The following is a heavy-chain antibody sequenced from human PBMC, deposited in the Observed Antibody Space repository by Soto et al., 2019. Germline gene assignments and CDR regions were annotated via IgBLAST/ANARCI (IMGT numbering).Heavy chain of an antibody. CDR3: ARDGQYGADGFDI. CDR2: LSRGGGST. V-gene: IGHV3-23*01. J-gene: IGHJ3*02. CDR1: GFTYSSHG. Sequence: EAQLLESGGELIQPGGSLRLSCAASGFTYSSHGMSWVRQAPGKGLEWIAGLSRGGGSTYYADSVKGRFTISRDNSKNTLDLIMNGLRVEDTALYYCARDGQYGADGFDIWGQGPMVTVSS. D-gene: IGHD1-26*01.